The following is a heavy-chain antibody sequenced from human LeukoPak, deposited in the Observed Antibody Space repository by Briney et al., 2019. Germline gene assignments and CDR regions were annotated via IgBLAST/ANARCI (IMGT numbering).Heavy chain of an antibody. Sequence: GGSLRLSCAASGFTFSSYAMHWVRQAPGKGLEWVAVISYDGSNKYYADSVKGRFTISRDNSKNTLYLQMNSLRAEDTAVYYCARAREGWVTIFGVALGYWGQGTLVTVSS. J-gene: IGHJ4*02. V-gene: IGHV3-30-3*01. CDR3: ARAREGWVTIFGVALGY. CDR2: ISYDGSNK. D-gene: IGHD3-3*01. CDR1: GFTFSSYA.